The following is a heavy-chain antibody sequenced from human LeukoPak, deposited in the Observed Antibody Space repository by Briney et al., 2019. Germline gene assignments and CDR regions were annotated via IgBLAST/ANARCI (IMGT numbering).Heavy chain of an antibody. CDR1: GGSISSYY. CDR3: ARDRAVARDWYFDL. V-gene: IGHV4-59*01. CDR2: IYDSGST. D-gene: IGHD6-19*01. J-gene: IGHJ2*01. Sequence: PSQTLSPTYTVSGGSISSYYWSWIRQPPGKGLEWIGYIYDSGSTNYNPSLKSRVTISVDTSKNQFSLKLSSVTAADTAVYYCARDRAVARDWYFDLWGRGTLVTVSS.